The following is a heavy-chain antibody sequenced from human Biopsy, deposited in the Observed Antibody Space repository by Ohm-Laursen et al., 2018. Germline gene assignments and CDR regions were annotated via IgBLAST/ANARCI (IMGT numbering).Heavy chain of an antibody. CDR1: GGSISNNNYY. V-gene: IGHV4-61*03. J-gene: IGHJ1*01. CDR2: ISYTGYT. D-gene: IGHD4-23*01. CDR3: ARGSNEYGGLYFPH. Sequence: PSETLSLTWTVSGGSISNNNYYWGWIRQPPGKGLEWIGHISYTGYTSYKSSLKSRVTISLDTSRKHFSLRLTSLAAADTAVYYCARGSNEYGGLYFPHWGQGTLVTVSS.